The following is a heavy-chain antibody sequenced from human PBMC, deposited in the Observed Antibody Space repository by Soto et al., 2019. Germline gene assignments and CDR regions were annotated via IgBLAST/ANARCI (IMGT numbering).Heavy chain of an antibody. CDR1: GGSISSSSYY. Sequence: SETLSLTCTVSGGSISSSSYYWGWIRQPPGKGLEWIGSIYYSGSTYYNPSLKSRVTISVDTSKNQFSLKLSSVTAADTAVYYCARLSSDYDYIWGSYRDYFDYWGQGTLVTVS. CDR3: ARLSSDYDYIWGSYRDYFDY. V-gene: IGHV4-39*01. CDR2: IYYSGST. J-gene: IGHJ4*02. D-gene: IGHD3-16*02.